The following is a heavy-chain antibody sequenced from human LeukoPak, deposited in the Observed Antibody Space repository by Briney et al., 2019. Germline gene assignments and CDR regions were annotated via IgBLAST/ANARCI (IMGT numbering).Heavy chain of an antibody. Sequence: GRSLRLSCAASGFIFSSYAMQCVRRAPGKGVEWVVVISYDGSNKYYADSVKGRFIISRDNSKNTLNLQMNSLRADDAAVYYCARPNNWNYVGGFYWGQGTLVTVSS. V-gene: IGHV3-30*01. CDR1: GFIFSSYA. J-gene: IGHJ4*02. CDR3: ARPNNWNYVGGFY. D-gene: IGHD1-7*01. CDR2: ISYDGSNK.